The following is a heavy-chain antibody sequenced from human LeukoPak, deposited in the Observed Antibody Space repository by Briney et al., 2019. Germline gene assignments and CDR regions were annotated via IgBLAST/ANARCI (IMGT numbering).Heavy chain of an antibody. J-gene: IGHJ4*02. D-gene: IGHD4-23*01. CDR1: GGSISSSSYY. CDR3: ARHRGGNSRWYFDY. CDR2: IYYSGST. Sequence: SETLSLTCTVSGGSISSSSYYWGCIRQPPGKGLEWIGSIYYSGSTYYNPSLKSRVTISVDTSKNQFSLKLSSVTAADTAVYYCARHRGGNSRWYFDYWGQGTLVTVSS. V-gene: IGHV4-39*01.